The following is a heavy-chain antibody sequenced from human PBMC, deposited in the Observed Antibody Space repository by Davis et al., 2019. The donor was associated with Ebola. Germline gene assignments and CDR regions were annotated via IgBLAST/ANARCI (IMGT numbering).Heavy chain of an antibody. CDR2: INPSGGST. D-gene: IGHD2-15*01. V-gene: IGHV1-46*01. CDR1: GYTFTSYY. Sequence: ASVKVSCKASGYTFTSYYMHWVRQAPGQGLEWMGIINPSGGSTSYAQKFQGRVTMTRDTSTSTVYMELSSLRSEDTAVYYCAREIIVVVVAAPQRYYYYGMDVWGKGTTLTVSS. CDR3: AREIIVVVVAAPQRYYYYGMDV. J-gene: IGHJ6*04.